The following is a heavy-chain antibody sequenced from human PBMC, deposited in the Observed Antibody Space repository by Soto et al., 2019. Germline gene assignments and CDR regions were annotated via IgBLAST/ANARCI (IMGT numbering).Heavy chain of an antibody. Sequence: QVQLVESGGGVVQPGTSLRLSCEASGFTFSGFGMHWVRQAPGKGLEWVAVIWYDGSKKYYADCVKGRFTISRDNSKNALYLQMNSLRAEDTAVYYCARGRGGRYGGNSAHFDIWGQGTLVTVSS. V-gene: IGHV3-33*01. CDR3: ARGRGGRYGGNSAHFDI. D-gene: IGHD2-21*02. CDR2: IWYDGSKK. J-gene: IGHJ3*02. CDR1: GFTFSGFG.